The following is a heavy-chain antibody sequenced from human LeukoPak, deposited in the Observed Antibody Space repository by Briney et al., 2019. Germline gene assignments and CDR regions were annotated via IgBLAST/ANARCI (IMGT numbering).Heavy chain of an antibody. CDR2: ISHDGII. CDR3: ARDWIYKIDY. CDR1: GFTFSSYV. D-gene: IGHD5-24*01. V-gene: IGHV3-74*01. J-gene: IGHJ4*02. Sequence: GGSLRLSCETAGFTFSSYVMHWVRRTPGKGLVWVSRISHDGIISYADSVKGRFTISRDNAKNTLILQMNSLRVEDTAVYYCARDWIYKIDYWGRGTLVTVSS.